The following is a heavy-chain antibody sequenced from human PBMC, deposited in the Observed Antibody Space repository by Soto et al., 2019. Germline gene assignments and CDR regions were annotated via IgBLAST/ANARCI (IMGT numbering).Heavy chain of an antibody. V-gene: IGHV4-31*03. Sequence: SETLSLTCTVSGGSISSGGYYWSWIRQHPGKGLEWIGYIYYSGSTYYNPSLKSRVTISVDTSKNQFSLKLSSVTAADTAVYYCARERYSSSYIDYWGQGTLVTVSS. CDR2: IYYSGST. J-gene: IGHJ4*02. CDR1: GGSISSGGYY. D-gene: IGHD6-6*01. CDR3: ARERYSSSYIDY.